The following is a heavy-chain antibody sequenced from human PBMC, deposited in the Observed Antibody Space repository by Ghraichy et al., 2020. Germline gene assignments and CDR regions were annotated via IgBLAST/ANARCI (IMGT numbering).Heavy chain of an antibody. CDR3: ALRYFDWLSFDY. CDR1: GFTFSSYA. J-gene: IGHJ4*02. Sequence: GGSLRLSCAASGFTFSSYAMSWVRQAPGEGLEWVSTISGSGGSTYYADSVKGRFTISRDNSKNTLYVQMNSLRAEDTAVYYCALRYFDWLSFDYWGQGPLVTVSS. D-gene: IGHD3-9*01. V-gene: IGHV3-23*01. CDR2: ISGSGGST.